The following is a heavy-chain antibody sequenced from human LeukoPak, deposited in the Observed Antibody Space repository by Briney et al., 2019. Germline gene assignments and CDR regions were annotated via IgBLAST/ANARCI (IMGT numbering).Heavy chain of an antibody. D-gene: IGHD2-2*01. CDR3: AADRVPTDPYKWVDP. CDR1: GYTFTSND. V-gene: IGHV1-8*03. J-gene: IGHJ5*02. CDR2: MNPNSGNT. Sequence: RASVKVSCKASGYTFTSNDINWVRQATGQGLEWMGWMNPNSGNTGYAQKFQERVTITRDTSTSTAYMELRSLRSEDTAVYYCAADRVPTDPYKWVDPWGQGTQVIVSS.